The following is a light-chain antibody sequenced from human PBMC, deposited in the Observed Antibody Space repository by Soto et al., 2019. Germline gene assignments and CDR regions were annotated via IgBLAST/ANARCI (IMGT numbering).Light chain of an antibody. CDR1: RASSDL. J-gene: IGKJ2*01. CDR3: QQYNTFSFT. Sequence: DIQMTQYPSTLSASLGDRVTITCRASRASSDLLAWYQQRPGKSPKLLIYSSSRLESGVPSRFSGSGSGTEFTLTISGLQPDDFATYYFQQYNTFSFTFGQGTKLEI. V-gene: IGKV1-5*03. CDR2: SSS.